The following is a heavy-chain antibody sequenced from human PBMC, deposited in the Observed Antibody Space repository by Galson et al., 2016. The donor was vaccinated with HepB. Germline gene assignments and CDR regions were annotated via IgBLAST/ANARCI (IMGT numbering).Heavy chain of an antibody. V-gene: IGHV3-23*01. J-gene: IGHJ6*02. Sequence: SLRLSCAASGFAFSRYGMNWVRQAPGKGLHWVSRISASGASTYFADSVKGRFTISRDNHKNSLYLQMDSLSAEDSAIYYCAREVRVYGMDVWGQGTTVTVSS. CDR1: GFAFSRYG. D-gene: IGHD1-26*01. CDR3: AREVRVYGMDV. CDR2: ISASGAST.